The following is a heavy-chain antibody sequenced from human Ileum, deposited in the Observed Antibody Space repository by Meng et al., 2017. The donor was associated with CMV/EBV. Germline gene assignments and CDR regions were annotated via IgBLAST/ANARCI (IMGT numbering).Heavy chain of an antibody. V-gene: IGHV4-59*01. CDR3: ARTGRFGSYYFDY. Sequence: QGPLQGADPGLVKPSETLSLTCRVSGGSISSYYWSWIRQAPGKGLEWIGYVYSTGSTNYSPSLRSRVTISVDTSRNQFSLRLSSVTAADTAVYYCARTGRFGSYYFDYWGQGTLVTVSS. CDR1: GGSISSYY. J-gene: IGHJ4*02. CDR2: VYSTGST. D-gene: IGHD3-10*01.